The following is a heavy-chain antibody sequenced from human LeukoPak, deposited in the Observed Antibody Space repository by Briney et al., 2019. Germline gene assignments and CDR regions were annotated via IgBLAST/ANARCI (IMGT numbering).Heavy chain of an antibody. Sequence: PGGSLRLSCAASGFTVSSNYMSCVRQAPGKGLEWVSVISSGGTTYYADSVKGRFTISRDNSKNTLYLQMNSLRAEDTAVYYCARAKEMATITDYWGQGTLVTVSS. V-gene: IGHV3-66*01. CDR3: ARAKEMATITDY. CDR1: GFTVSSNY. D-gene: IGHD5-24*01. CDR2: ISSGGTT. J-gene: IGHJ4*02.